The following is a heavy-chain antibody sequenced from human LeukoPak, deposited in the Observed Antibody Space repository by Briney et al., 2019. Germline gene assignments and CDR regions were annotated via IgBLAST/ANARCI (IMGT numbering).Heavy chain of an antibody. D-gene: IGHD5-24*01. CDR2: ISYDGSNK. CDR1: GFTFSSYG. J-gene: IGHJ4*02. Sequence: GRSLRLSCAASGFTFSSYGMHWVRQVPGKGLEWVAVISYDGSNKYYADSVKGRFTISRDNSKNTLYLQMNSLRAEDTAVYYCAKEGVERWLQTDYWGQGTLVTVSS. CDR3: AKEGVERWLQTDY. V-gene: IGHV3-30*18.